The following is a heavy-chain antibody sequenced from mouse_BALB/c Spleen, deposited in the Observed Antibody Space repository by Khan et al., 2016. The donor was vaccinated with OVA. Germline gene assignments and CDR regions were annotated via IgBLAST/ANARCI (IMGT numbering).Heavy chain of an antibody. V-gene: IGHV2-9*02. J-gene: IGHJ3*01. CDR3: ARAFYYGAWFAY. Sequence: QVQLKQSGPGLVAPSQTLSITCTVSGFSLTSYGVHWVRQPPGKGLEWLGVIWAGGSTNHNSALMSRLSISKENSKSQVFLKMNSLQTDDTAMYYCARAFYYGAWFAYWGQGTLVTVSA. D-gene: IGHD1-1*01. CDR2: IWAGGST. CDR1: GFSLTSYG.